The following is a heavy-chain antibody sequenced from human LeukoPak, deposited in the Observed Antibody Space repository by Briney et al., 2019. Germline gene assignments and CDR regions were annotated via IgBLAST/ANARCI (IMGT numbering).Heavy chain of an antibody. V-gene: IGHV3-30-3*01. D-gene: IGHD6-6*01. CDR1: GFTFSSYA. J-gene: IGHJ4*02. CDR3: ARPFLPYSSSSSDPFDY. Sequence: SGGSLRLSCAASGFTFSSYAMHWVRQAPGKGLEWVAVISYDGSNKYYADSVKGRFTISRDNSKNTLYLQMNSLRAEDTAVYYCARPFLPYSSSSSDPFDYWGQGTLVTVSS. CDR2: ISYDGSNK.